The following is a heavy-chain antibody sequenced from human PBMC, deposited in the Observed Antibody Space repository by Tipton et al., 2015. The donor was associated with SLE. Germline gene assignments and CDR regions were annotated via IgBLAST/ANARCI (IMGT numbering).Heavy chain of an antibody. CDR3: VGTYYDFWSGYLLY. Sequence: TLSLTCTVSGGSFSTYYWSWIRQPPGKGLEWIGNIYYSGSTNNNPSLKSRVTISVDTSKNQFSLKLSSVTAADTAVYYCVGTYYDFWSGYLLYWGQGTLVTVSS. J-gene: IGHJ4*02. V-gene: IGHV4-59*01. D-gene: IGHD3-3*01. CDR1: GGSFSTYY. CDR2: IYYSGST.